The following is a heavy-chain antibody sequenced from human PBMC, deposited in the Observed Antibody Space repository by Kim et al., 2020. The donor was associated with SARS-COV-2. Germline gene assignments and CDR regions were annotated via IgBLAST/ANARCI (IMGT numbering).Heavy chain of an antibody. Sequence: GGSLRLSCAASGFTFSSYAMSWVRQAPGKGLEWVSAISGSGGSTYYADSVKGRFTISRDNSKNTLYLQMNSLRAEDTAVYYCAKDPALGGDYGTWFYWYFDLWGRGTLVTVSS. D-gene: IGHD4-17*01. J-gene: IGHJ2*01. CDR2: ISGSGGST. V-gene: IGHV3-23*01. CDR1: GFTFSSYA. CDR3: AKDPALGGDYGTWFYWYFDL.